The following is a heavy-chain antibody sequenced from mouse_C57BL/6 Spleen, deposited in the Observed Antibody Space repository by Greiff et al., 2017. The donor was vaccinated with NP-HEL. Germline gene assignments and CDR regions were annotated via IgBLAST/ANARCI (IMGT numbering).Heavy chain of an antibody. CDR1: GYTFTSYW. CDR3: ARDYYGSSYDY. CDR2: IDPSDSYT. D-gene: IGHD1-1*01. Sequence: VQLQQPGAELVKPGASVKLSCKASGYTFTSYWMQWVKQRPGQGLEWIGEIDPSDSYTNYNQKFKGKATLTVDTSSSTAYMQLSSLTSEDSAVYYCARDYYGSSYDYWGQGTTLTVSS. V-gene: IGHV1-50*01. J-gene: IGHJ2*01.